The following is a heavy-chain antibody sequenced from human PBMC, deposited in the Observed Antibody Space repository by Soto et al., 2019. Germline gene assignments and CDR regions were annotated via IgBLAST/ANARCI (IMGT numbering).Heavy chain of an antibody. D-gene: IGHD3-10*01. CDR1: GFTFSSYG. J-gene: IGHJ6*02. CDR2: ISYEGSNK. Sequence: QVQLVESGGGVVQPGRSLRLSCAASGFTFSSYGMHWVRQAPGKGLEWVAVISYEGSNKYYADSVKGRFTISRDNSKNMLYLQMNSLTAEDTAVYYCAKDLAWRFGEGGMDVWGQGTTVTFSS. CDR3: AKDLAWRFGEGGMDV. V-gene: IGHV3-30*18.